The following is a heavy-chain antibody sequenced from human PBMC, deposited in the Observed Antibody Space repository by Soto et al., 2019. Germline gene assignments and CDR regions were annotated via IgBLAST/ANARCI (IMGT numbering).Heavy chain of an antibody. J-gene: IGHJ5*02. CDR2: VHYSGTT. Sequence: QLQLQESGPGLVKPSETLSLTCSVSGGSISRNSYYWGWIRQPPGKGLEWIGRVHYSGTTDYNPSLESRVTISIDTSKNHFSLKLRSVTAADTAVYFCARPRGTSGWYGSWFDPWGPGALVTGSS. CDR3: ARPRGTSGWYGSWFDP. V-gene: IGHV4-39*02. CDR1: GGSISRNSYY. D-gene: IGHD6-13*01.